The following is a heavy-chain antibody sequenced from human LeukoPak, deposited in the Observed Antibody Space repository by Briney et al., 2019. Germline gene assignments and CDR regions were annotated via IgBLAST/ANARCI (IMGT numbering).Heavy chain of an antibody. Sequence: SVKVSCKASGGTFSSYAISWVRQAPGQGLEWMGRIIPILGIANYAQKFQGRVTITADKSTSTAYMELSSPRSEDTAVYYCARSFTIFAGMDVWGQGTTVTVSS. V-gene: IGHV1-69*04. J-gene: IGHJ6*02. D-gene: IGHD3-3*01. CDR2: IIPILGIA. CDR3: ARSFTIFAGMDV. CDR1: GGTFSSYA.